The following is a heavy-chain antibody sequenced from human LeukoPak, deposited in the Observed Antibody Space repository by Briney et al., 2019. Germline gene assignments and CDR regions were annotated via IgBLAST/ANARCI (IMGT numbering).Heavy chain of an antibody. CDR2: ISSSSSYI. CDR1: GFTFSSYS. D-gene: IGHD3-22*01. J-gene: IGHJ5*02. CDR3: ARSTYDSSGYYPDNNWFDP. V-gene: IGHV3-21*04. Sequence: GGSLRLSCAASGFTFSSYSMNWVRQAPGKGLEWVSSISSSSSYIYYADSVKGRFTISRDNAKNSLYLQMNSLRAEDTAVYYCARSTYDSSGYYPDNNWFDPWGQGTLVTVSS.